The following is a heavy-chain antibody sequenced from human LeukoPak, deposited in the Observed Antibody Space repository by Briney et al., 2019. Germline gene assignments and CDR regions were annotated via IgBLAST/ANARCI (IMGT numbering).Heavy chain of an antibody. D-gene: IGHD4-23*01. Sequence: ASVRVSCKASGYTFTGYYIQWGREAPGQGLGCMGWINPISGTTKYAQKFQGRVTMTRDTSNSTAYMELTRLRSDDTAVFYCARQTPTIRALGSWGQGTLVTVSS. J-gene: IGHJ5*02. CDR3: ARQTPTIRALGS. V-gene: IGHV1-2*02. CDR1: GYTFTGYY. CDR2: INPISGTT.